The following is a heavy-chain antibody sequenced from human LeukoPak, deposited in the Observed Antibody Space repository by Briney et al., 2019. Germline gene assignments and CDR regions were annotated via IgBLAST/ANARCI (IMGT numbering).Heavy chain of an antibody. CDR2: IRVSGGST. D-gene: IGHD4-17*01. Sequence: GGSLRLSCAASGFTFSSYAMSWVRQAPGRGLEWVSVIRVSGGSTFFADSVKGRFTISRDNANNTLYLQMSSLRAEDTAVYYCANGPYGDFRTYWGQGTLVTVSS. CDR3: ANGPYGDFRTY. CDR1: GFTFSSYA. J-gene: IGHJ4*02. V-gene: IGHV3-23*01.